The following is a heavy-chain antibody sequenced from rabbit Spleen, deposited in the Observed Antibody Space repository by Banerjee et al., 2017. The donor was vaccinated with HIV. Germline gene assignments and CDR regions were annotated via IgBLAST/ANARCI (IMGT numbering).Heavy chain of an antibody. J-gene: IGHJ4*01. D-gene: IGHD4-1*01. Sequence: QEQLVESGGGLVQPGGSLKLSCKASGFDFSSYGVSWVRQAPGKGLEWIGYIDPIFHITTYATWVNGRFTISSHNAQNTLYLQLNSLTAADTATYFCVREVAAKFKLWGPGTLVTVS. CDR1: GFDFSSYG. V-gene: IGHV1S47*01. CDR2: IDPIFHIT. CDR3: VREVAAKFKL.